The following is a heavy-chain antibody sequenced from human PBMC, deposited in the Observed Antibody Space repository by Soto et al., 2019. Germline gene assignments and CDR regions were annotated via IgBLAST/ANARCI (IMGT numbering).Heavy chain of an antibody. CDR1: GFIFSDYY. CDR2: IRNKANSYST. CDR3: GRADSPCIYGGNCWVPFDI. Sequence: VQLVESGGDLVQPGGSLRLSCAASGFIFSDYYMDWVRQAPGKGLEWVGRIRNKANSYSTEYAASVRGRFTVSGDDSSTSMDHQMSRLEDEETVEYYGGRADSPCIYGGNCWVPFDIWGQGTMVTVSP. J-gene: IGHJ3*02. V-gene: IGHV3-72*01. D-gene: IGHD4-17*01.